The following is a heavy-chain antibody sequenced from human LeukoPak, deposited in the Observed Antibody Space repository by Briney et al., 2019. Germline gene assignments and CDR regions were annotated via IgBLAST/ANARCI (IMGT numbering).Heavy chain of an antibody. J-gene: IGHJ4*02. CDR3: ARDNGDCSSTSCHS. D-gene: IGHD2-2*01. Sequence: GGSLRLSCVGSGFSFSTYDMGWVRQTPGKGLEWVSSISSSSSYIYYADSVKGRFTISRANAKNSLYLQMNSLRAEDTAVYYCARDNGDCSSTSCHSWGQGTLVTVSS. V-gene: IGHV3-21*01. CDR1: GFSFSTYD. CDR2: ISSSSSYI.